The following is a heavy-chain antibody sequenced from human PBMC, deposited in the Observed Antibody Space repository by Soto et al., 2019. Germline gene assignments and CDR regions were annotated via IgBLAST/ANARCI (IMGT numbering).Heavy chain of an antibody. D-gene: IGHD3-3*01. CDR2: ISYDGSNK. CDR1: GFTFSSYA. Sequence: PGGSLRLSCAASGFTFSSYAMHWVRQAPGKGLEWVAVISYDGSNKYYADSVKGRFTISRDNSKNTLYLQMNSLRAEDTAVYYCARDLVVYDFLEWSHYYYYGMDVWGQGTTVTVSS. V-gene: IGHV3-30-3*01. J-gene: IGHJ6*02. CDR3: ARDLVVYDFLEWSHYYYYGMDV.